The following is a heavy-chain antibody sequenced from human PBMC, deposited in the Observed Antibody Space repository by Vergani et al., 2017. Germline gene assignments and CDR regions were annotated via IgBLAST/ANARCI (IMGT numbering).Heavy chain of an antibody. CDR1: GFSFNTYG. V-gene: IGHV3-30*02. D-gene: IGHD4-11*01. CDR2: IGYDGRIK. Sequence: QVQLVETGGGVFQPGGSLRLYCATSGFSFNTYGAHWVRQAPGKGLEWVAFIGYDGRIKYNVDSVKGRFTISRDTSKKTLSLQMRSLRADDTAVYYCAKDGRENSYYGYFDYWRQGTLVTVSS. J-gene: IGHJ4*02. CDR3: AKDGRENSYYGYFDY.